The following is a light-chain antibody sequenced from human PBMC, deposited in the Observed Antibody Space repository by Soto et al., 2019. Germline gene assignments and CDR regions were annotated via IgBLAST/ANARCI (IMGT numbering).Light chain of an antibody. CDR3: QHYNNRPLT. Sequence: EIVMTQSPATLPVSPGERATLSCRASQSVNSNLAWYQQKPGQAPRLLISDASTRATGIPARFSGSGSGTEFTLTISSLQSEDFAVYYCQHYNNRPLTFGQGTKVEI. V-gene: IGKV3-15*01. CDR1: QSVNSN. J-gene: IGKJ1*01. CDR2: DAS.